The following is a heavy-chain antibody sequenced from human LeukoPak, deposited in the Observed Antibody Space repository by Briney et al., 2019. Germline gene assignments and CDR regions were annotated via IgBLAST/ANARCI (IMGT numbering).Heavy chain of an antibody. J-gene: IGHJ3*02. CDR2: INEDGSEK. CDR3: TTSLYYYDSSGYPI. D-gene: IGHD3-22*01. V-gene: IGHV3-7*03. Sequence: GGSLRLSCAASGFTFSTRWMSWVRQAPGKGLEWVANINEDGSEKNYVESLKGRFTISRDNAKNSLYLQMNSLKTEDTAVYYCTTSLYYYDSSGYPIWGQGTMVTVSS. CDR1: GFTFSTRW.